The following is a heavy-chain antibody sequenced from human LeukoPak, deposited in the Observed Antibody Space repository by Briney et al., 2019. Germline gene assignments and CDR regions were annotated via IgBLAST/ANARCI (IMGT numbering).Heavy chain of an antibody. V-gene: IGHV4-34*01. D-gene: IGHD3-22*01. CDR3: ARTTSGDYYESSGYRLGYFDY. Sequence: SETLSLTCAVYGGSFSGYYWSWIRQPPGKGLEWIGEINHSGSTNYNPSLKSRVTISVDTSKNQFSLKLSSVTAADTAVYYCARTTSGDYYESSGYRLGYFDYWGQGTLVTVSS. CDR1: GGSFSGYY. J-gene: IGHJ4*02. CDR2: INHSGST.